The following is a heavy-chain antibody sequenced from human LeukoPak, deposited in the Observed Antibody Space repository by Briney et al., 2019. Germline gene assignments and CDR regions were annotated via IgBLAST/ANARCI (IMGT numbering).Heavy chain of an antibody. Sequence: SETLSLTCLLSGGSIGPYYWSWIRQAAGKGPEWIGRIYTTGTADYNPSLKGRVFLSVDTSMNEFSLKVTSVTAADAAVYYCTRDHSSSSWMDAFEIWGPGMKVIVSS. CDR3: TRDHSSSSWMDAFEI. CDR1: GGSIGPYY. V-gene: IGHV4-4*07. J-gene: IGHJ3*02. D-gene: IGHD6-6*01. CDR2: IYTTGTA.